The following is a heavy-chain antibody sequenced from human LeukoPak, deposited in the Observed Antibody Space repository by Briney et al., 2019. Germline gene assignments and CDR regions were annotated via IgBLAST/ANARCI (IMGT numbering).Heavy chain of an antibody. D-gene: IGHD6-13*01. Sequence: GASVKVSCEASGYTFTGDYMHWVRQAPGQGVEWMGWVNPNSGGTNYAQKFQGRVTMTRDTSISTAYMELSRLRSDDTAVYYCARAWRLSAAAGYNWFDPWGQGTLVTVSS. J-gene: IGHJ5*02. CDR3: ARAWRLSAAAGYNWFDP. V-gene: IGHV1-2*02. CDR1: GYTFTGDY. CDR2: VNPNSGGT.